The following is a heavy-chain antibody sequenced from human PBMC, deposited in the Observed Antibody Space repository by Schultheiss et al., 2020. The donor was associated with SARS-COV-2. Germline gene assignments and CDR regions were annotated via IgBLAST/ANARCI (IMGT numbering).Heavy chain of an antibody. J-gene: IGHJ6*02. CDR2: IYSGGST. CDR1: GFTFSSYG. V-gene: IGHV3-NL1*01. D-gene: IGHD6-13*01. CDR3: AKASWSYSYYGLDV. Sequence: GGSLRLSCAASGFTFSSYGMHWVRQAPGKGLEWVSVIYSGGSTYYADSVKGRFTISRDNSKNTLFLQMNSLRAEDTAVYYCAKASWSYSYYGLDVWGQGTTVTVSS.